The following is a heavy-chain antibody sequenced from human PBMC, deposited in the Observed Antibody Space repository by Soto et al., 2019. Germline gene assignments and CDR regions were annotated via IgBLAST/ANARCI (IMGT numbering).Heavy chain of an antibody. V-gene: IGHV4-30-2*01. J-gene: IGHJ3*02. D-gene: IGHD6-19*01. CDR1: GESISSGGYS. Sequence: SETLSLTCSVSGESISSGGYSWSWIRQPPGGGLEWLGYIYHSGTTYSNPSLQSRLTMSVDRSKNEFSLNLNSVTAADTALYYCASSVDSSGWHDAFNIWGRGTLVTVSS. CDR3: ASSVDSSGWHDAFNI. CDR2: IYHSGTT.